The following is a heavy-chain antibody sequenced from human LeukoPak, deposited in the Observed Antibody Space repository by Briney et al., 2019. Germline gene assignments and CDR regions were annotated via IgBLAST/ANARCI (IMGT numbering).Heavy chain of an antibody. CDR3: ARALKAVGGTKYFYYMDV. V-gene: IGHV3-11*04. D-gene: IGHD6-19*01. J-gene: IGHJ6*03. CDR2: ISSPGGTI. Sequence: GGSLRLSCAASRFTFSDYYMSWIRQAPGKGLEWVSLISSPGGTIHYADSVKGRFTISRDNAKNSLYLQMNSLRAEDTAVYYCARALKAVGGTKYFYYMDVWGKGTTVTVSS. CDR1: RFTFSDYY.